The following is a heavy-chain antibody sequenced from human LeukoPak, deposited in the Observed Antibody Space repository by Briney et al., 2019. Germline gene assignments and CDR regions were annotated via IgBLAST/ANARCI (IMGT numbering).Heavy chain of an antibody. J-gene: IGHJ4*02. CDR2: IYTSGST. Sequence: PGGSLRLSCAASGFTFSSYAMSWIRQPPGKGLEWIGYIYTSGSTNYNPSLKSRVTISVDTSKNQFSLKLSSVTAADTAVYYCARRGYSSSWYHFDYWGQGTLVTVSS. CDR3: ARRGYSSSWYHFDY. D-gene: IGHD6-13*01. V-gene: IGHV4-4*09. CDR1: GFTFSSYA.